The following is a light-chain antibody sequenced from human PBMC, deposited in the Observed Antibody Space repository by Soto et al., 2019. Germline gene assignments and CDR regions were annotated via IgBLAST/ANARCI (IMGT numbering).Light chain of an antibody. V-gene: IGKV1-8*01. CDR2: AAS. CDR1: QGISSY. Sequence: AIRMTQAPSSCSASTGDRVTITCRASQGISSYLAWYQQKPGKAPRLLIYAASTLQSGVPSRFSGSGSGTEFTLTISRLQPDDFATYYCQQYAYYSRTFGQGTKVDIK. CDR3: QQYAYYSRT. J-gene: IGKJ1*01.